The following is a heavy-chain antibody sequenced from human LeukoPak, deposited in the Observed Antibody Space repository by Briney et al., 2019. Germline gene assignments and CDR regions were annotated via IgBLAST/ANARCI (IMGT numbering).Heavy chain of an antibody. CDR2: MNPNSGNT. CDR1: GYTFTSYD. V-gene: IGHV1-8*01. CDR3: ARGHVVDTVMVTGAFDI. Sequence: ASVKVSCTASGYTFTSYDINWVRQATGQGLEWMGWMNPNSGNTGYAQKFQGRVTLTWDTSISTAYMELSSLRSEDTAVYYCARGHVVDTVMVTGAFDIWGQGTMVTVSS. J-gene: IGHJ3*02. D-gene: IGHD5-18*01.